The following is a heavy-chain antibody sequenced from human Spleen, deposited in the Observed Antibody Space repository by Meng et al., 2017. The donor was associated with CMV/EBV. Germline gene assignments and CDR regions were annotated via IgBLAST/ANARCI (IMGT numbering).Heavy chain of an antibody. Sequence: SETLSLTCAVYGGSLSDYYWSWIRQPPGKGLEWIGEINHSGSTNYNPSLKSRVTISIDTSKNQLSLKLSSVTAADTALYYCARALYCSTTSCYRGSYYDLLTSRSLYNFYGMDVWGQGATVTVSS. CDR1: GGSLSDYY. D-gene: IGHD2-2*01. CDR2: INHSGST. J-gene: IGHJ6*02. V-gene: IGHV4-34*01. CDR3: ARALYCSTTSCYRGSYYDLLTSRSLYNFYGMDV.